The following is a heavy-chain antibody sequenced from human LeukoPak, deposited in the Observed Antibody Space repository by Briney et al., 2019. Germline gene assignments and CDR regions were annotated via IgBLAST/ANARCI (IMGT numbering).Heavy chain of an antibody. J-gene: IGHJ4*02. CDR1: GYTFTSYG. Sequence: ASVKVSCKASGYTFTSYGISWVRQAPGQGLEWMGIINPSGGSTSYAQKFQGRVTMTRDTSTSTVYMELSSLRSEDTAVYYCARDRMATIYDYWGQGTLVTVSS. V-gene: IGHV1-46*01. D-gene: IGHD5-24*01. CDR2: INPSGGST. CDR3: ARDRMATIYDY.